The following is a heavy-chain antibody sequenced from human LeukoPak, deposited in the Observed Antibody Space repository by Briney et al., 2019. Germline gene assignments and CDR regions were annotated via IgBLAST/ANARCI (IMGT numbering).Heavy chain of an antibody. Sequence: SETLSLTCTVSGGSISSYYWSWIRQPPGKGLEWIGYIYYSGSTNYNPPLKSRVTISVDTSKNQFSLKLSSVTAADTAVYYCARADNYYYGMDVWGQGTTVTVSS. J-gene: IGHJ6*02. CDR3: ARADNYYYGMDV. CDR2: IYYSGST. V-gene: IGHV4-59*01. CDR1: GGSISSYY.